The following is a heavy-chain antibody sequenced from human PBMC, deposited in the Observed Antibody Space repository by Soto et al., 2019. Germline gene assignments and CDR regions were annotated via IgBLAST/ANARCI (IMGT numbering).Heavy chain of an antibody. J-gene: IGHJ6*02. V-gene: IGHV3-30*18. CDR3: AKDQGFGDYYHGLDA. D-gene: IGHD3-10*01. CDR2: ISYDGKNK. Sequence: GGSLRLSCAASGFPFSNSAMHWVRQTPGKGLEWMVVISYDGKNKYYADSVKGRFTISRDNSKNTLYLQMDSLTTEDTAMYYCAKDQGFGDYYHGLDAWGQGTTVTV. CDR1: GFPFSNSA.